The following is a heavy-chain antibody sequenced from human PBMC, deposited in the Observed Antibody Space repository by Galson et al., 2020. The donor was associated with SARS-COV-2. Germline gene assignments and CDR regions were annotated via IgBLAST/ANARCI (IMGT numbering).Heavy chain of an antibody. CDR3: VRDVVRGFNPREAFFDY. CDR1: GGSISSGGYY. Sequence: ETSETLSLTCTVSGGSISSGGYYWTWIRQHPGKGLEWVGYIYYSGRTSYTYYNPSLKTRVTISMDTSQNQFSLDLTSVTAADTAVYYCVRDVVRGFNPREAFFDYWGQGTLVTVSS. J-gene: IGHJ4*02. V-gene: IGHV4-31*03. D-gene: IGHD3-10*01. CDR2: IYYSGRT.